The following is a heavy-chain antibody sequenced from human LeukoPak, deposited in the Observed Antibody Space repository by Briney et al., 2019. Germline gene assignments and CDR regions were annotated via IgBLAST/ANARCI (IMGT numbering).Heavy chain of an antibody. CDR2: ISGSGYT. CDR1: GFTFSNYY. Sequence: GGSLRLSCAASGFTFSNYYMNWVRQAPEKGLEWISSISGSGYTYYADSVKGRFTISRDNAKNSLYLQMNSLRAEDTAVYYCAREKSGVARTFDYWGQGTLVTVSS. D-gene: IGHD2/OR15-2a*01. CDR3: AREKSGVARTFDY. V-gene: IGHV3-69-1*01. J-gene: IGHJ4*02.